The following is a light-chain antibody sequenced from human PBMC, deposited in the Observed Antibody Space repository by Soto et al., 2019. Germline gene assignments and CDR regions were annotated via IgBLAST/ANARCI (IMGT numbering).Light chain of an antibody. Sequence: EIVLTQSPATLSLSPGERATISCRASQSVGSYLAWYQQKPGQAPRLLIYGASSRAPGIPARFSGSGSGTDFTLTISSLEHEDFAVYHCLQRSIGFTFGPGTKVDIK. CDR3: LQRSIGFT. V-gene: IGKV3-11*01. CDR1: QSVGSY. J-gene: IGKJ3*01. CDR2: GAS.